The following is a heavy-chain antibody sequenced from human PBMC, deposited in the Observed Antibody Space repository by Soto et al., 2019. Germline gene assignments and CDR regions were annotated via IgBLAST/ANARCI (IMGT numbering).Heavy chain of an antibody. CDR3: AKVRWNSGYFDY. CDR2: ISGSGGST. CDR1: GFTFSSHA. D-gene: IGHD1-7*01. Sequence: GGSLRLSCAASGFTFSSHAMSWVRQAPGKGLEWVSAISGSGGSTYYADSVKGRFTISRDNSKNTLYLQMNSLRAEDTAVYYCAKVRWNSGYFDYWGQGTLVTVSS. V-gene: IGHV3-23*01. J-gene: IGHJ4*02.